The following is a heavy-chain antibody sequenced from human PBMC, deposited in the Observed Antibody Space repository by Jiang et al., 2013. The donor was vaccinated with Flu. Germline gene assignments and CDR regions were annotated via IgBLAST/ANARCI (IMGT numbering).Heavy chain of an antibody. CDR1: NSAA. V-gene: IGHV6-1*01. Sequence: NSAAWNWIRQSPSRGLEWLGRTYYRSKSYNEYAVSVKSRITINPDTSKNQSSLQLNSVTPEDTAVYYCARGRRDYYAMDVWGQGTTVTVSS. D-gene: IGHD2-21*01. CDR2: TYYRSKSYN. CDR3: ARGRRDYYAMDV. J-gene: IGHJ6*02.